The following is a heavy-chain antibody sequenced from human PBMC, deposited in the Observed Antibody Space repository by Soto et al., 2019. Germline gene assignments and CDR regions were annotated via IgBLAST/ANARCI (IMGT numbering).Heavy chain of an antibody. CDR3: TRHEGTSGSRFDH. V-gene: IGHV3-73*01. J-gene: IGHJ4*01. D-gene: IGHD6-19*01. CDR2: IRSKANNYAT. Sequence: GGSLRLSCAASGFSFSGSAIHWVRQASGKGLEWVGRIRSKANNYATAYAASVKGRFTISRDDSKNTAYLQMISLKSEDTAVYYCTRHEGTSGSRFDHWGHGTLVTVSS. CDR1: GFSFSGSA.